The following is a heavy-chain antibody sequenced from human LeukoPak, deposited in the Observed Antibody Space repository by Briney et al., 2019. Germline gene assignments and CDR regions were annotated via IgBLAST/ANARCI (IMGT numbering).Heavy chain of an antibody. CDR3: ARGMVRGVITPSVDY. D-gene: IGHD3-10*01. CDR1: GFTFSSYS. Sequence: GGSLRLSCAASGFTFSSYSMNWVRQAPGKGLEWVSTISSSSSYIYYADSVKGRFTISRDNAKNSLYLQMNSLRAEDTAVYYCARGMVRGVITPSVDYWGQGTLVTVSS. V-gene: IGHV3-21*01. CDR2: ISSSSSYI. J-gene: IGHJ4*02.